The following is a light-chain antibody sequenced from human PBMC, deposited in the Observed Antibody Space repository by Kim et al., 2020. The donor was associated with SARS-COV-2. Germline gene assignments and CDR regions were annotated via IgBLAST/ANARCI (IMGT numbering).Light chain of an antibody. Sequence: GTISCTGSSSNIGAGYDVHWYQQLPGTAPKLLIYGNSNRPSGVPDRFSGSKSGTSASLAITGLQAEDEADYYCQSYDSSLSGSGVFGTGTKVTV. CDR3: QSYDSSLSGSGV. J-gene: IGLJ1*01. V-gene: IGLV1-40*01. CDR2: GNS. CDR1: SSNIGAGYD.